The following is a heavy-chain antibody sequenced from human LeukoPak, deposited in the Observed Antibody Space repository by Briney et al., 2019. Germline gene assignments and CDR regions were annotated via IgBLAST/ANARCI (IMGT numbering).Heavy chain of an antibody. Sequence: GGSPRLSCAASGFTFSSYSMNWVRQAPGKGLEWVSSISSSSSYIYYADSVKGRFTISRDNAKNSLYLQMNSLRAEDTAVYYCAREDILTGYFDYWGQGTLVTVSS. J-gene: IGHJ4*02. CDR1: GFTFSSYS. CDR3: AREDILTGYFDY. V-gene: IGHV3-21*01. CDR2: ISSSSSYI. D-gene: IGHD3-9*01.